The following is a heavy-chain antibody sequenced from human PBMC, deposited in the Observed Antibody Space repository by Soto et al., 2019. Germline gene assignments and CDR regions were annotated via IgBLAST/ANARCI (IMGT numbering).Heavy chain of an antibody. CDR2: IYARNGDT. J-gene: IGHJ6*04. V-gene: IGHV1-18*01. CDR3: ARRGPQYMDV. Sequence: QDQLVQSGPEVQKPGASVKLSCKTTGCTSIADGFSWFRQAPGQGPEWIGWIYARNGDTNYAWKFQGRVTMTTDTSTSTGYMEMRSLRSDDTAVYYCARRGPQYMDVWGKGTTVTVSS. D-gene: IGHD3-10*01. CDR1: GCTSIADG.